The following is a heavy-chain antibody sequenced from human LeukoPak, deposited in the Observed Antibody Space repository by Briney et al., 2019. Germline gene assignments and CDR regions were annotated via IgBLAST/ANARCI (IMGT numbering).Heavy chain of an antibody. CDR2: ISGSGNTT. J-gene: IGHJ2*01. CDR1: QFTFSNYA. CDR3: AKGPAPYCSGGSCYSPHWYFDL. D-gene: IGHD2-15*01. V-gene: IGHV3-23*01. Sequence: GGSLRLSCAASQFTFSNYAMSWVRQAPGKGLEWVSAISGSGNTTYFGDTVTGRFTISRDNPKNTVYLQMNSLSAEDTAVYYCAKGPAPYCSGGSCYSPHWYFDLWGRGTLVTVSS.